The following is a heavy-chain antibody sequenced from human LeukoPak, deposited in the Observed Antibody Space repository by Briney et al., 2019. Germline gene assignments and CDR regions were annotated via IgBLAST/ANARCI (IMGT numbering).Heavy chain of an antibody. J-gene: IGHJ6*02. CDR1: GGSISSGAYY. D-gene: IGHD2-8*01. CDR3: ASKQKGYCTNGVCSDYYYGMDV. CDR2: LYYSGST. Sequence: SQTLSLTCTVSGGSISSGAYYWSWIRQPPGKGLASIGYLYYSGSTYYNPSLKSRVTISVDTSKNQFSLKLSSVTAADTAVYYCASKQKGYCTNGVCSDYYYGMDVWGQGTTVTVSS. V-gene: IGHV4-30-4*01.